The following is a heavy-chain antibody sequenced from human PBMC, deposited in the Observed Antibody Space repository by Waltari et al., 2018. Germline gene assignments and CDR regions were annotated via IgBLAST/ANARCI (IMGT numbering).Heavy chain of an antibody. CDR1: GFTLSSYW. CDR2: IKKDGGEE. CDR3: ARDQWFAFDI. D-gene: IGHD3-22*01. V-gene: IGHV3-7*01. J-gene: IGHJ3*02. Sequence: EVQLVESGGGLVQPGGSLRLSCAASGFTLSSYWMSWVRQAPGKGLEWGANIKKDGGEEYYVDSVRGRFTISRDNAKNSLFLQMNSLRPEDTAVYYCARDQWFAFDIWGQGTMVTVSS.